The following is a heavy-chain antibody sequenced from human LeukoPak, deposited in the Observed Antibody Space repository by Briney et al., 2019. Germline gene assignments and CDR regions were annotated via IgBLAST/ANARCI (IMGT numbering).Heavy chain of an antibody. CDR2: IYYSGST. Sequence: SETLSLTCTVSGGSISSYYWSWIRQPPGKGLEWIGFIYYSGSTNYNPSLKSRVTISVDTSKNQFSLKLSSVTAADTAVYYCARPSLDYGGIDAFDFWGQGTLVTVSS. J-gene: IGHJ3*01. CDR3: ARPSLDYGGIDAFDF. CDR1: GGSISSYY. V-gene: IGHV4-59*08. D-gene: IGHD4-23*01.